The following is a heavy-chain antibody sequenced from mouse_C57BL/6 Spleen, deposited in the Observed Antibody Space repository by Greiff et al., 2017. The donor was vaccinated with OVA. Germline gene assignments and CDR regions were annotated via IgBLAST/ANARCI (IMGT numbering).Heavy chain of an antibody. CDR1: GYAFSSSW. D-gene: IGHD2-3*01. CDR2: IYPGAGDT. J-gene: IGHJ3*01. Sequence: QVQLQQSGPELVKPGASVKISCKASGYAFSSSWMNWVKQRPGKGLEWIGRIYPGAGDTNYNGKFKGKATLTADKSSSTAYMQLRSLTSEDSAVYFCAREGGRHDRWFAYWGQGTLVTVSA. CDR3: AREGGRHDRWFAY. V-gene: IGHV1-82*01.